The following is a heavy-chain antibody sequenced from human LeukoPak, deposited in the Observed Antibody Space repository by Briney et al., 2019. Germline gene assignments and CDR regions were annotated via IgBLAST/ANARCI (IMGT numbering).Heavy chain of an antibody. J-gene: IGHJ5*02. D-gene: IGHD3-22*01. CDR1: GYTFTSYA. CDR3: ARDTYYYDSSAHNPSYNWFDP. Sequence: GASVKVSCKASGYTFTSYAMHWVRQAPGQRLEWMGWINAGNGNTKYSQKFQGRVTMTRNTSISTAYMELSSLRSEDTAVYYCARDTYYYDSSAHNPSYNWFDPWGQGTLVTVSS. CDR2: INAGNGNT. V-gene: IGHV1-3*01.